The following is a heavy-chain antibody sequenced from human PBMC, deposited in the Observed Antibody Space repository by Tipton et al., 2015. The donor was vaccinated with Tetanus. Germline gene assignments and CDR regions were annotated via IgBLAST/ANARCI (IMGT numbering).Heavy chain of an antibody. D-gene: IGHD6-19*01. CDR2: THYSGNT. CDR3: ARGRHFIEVALPLDY. CDR1: GGSISSYY. V-gene: IGHV4-59*12. Sequence: TLSLTCTVSGGSISSYYCSWVRQPPGKGLEWIGHTHYSGNTNYNSSLWSRVTISLDTSKNQFSLKLSSVTAADTAVYYCARGRHFIEVALPLDYWGQGTLVTVSS. J-gene: IGHJ4*02.